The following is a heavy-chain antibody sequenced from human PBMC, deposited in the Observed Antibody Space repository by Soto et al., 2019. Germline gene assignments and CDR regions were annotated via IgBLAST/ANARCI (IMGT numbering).Heavy chain of an antibody. V-gene: IGHV4-59*01. CDR1: GGSISSYY. Sequence: PSETLSLTCTVSGGSISSYYWSWIRQPPGKGLEWIGYIYYSGSTNYNPSLKSRVTISVDTSKNQFSLKLSSVTAADTAVYYCARDAGYYDILTGYRPLYYFDYWGQGTLVTVSS. D-gene: IGHD3-9*01. CDR2: IYYSGST. J-gene: IGHJ4*02. CDR3: ARDAGYYDILTGYRPLYYFDY.